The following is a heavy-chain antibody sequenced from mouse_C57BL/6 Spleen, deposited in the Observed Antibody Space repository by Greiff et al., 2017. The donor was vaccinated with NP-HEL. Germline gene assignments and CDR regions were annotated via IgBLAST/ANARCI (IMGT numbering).Heavy chain of an antibody. Sequence: VQLQQPGAELVMPGASVKLSCKASGYTFTSYWMHWVKQRPGQGLEWIGEIDPSDSYTNYNQKFKGKSTLTVDKSSSTAYMQLSSLTAEDSAVYYCARGPSSYSYWGQGTTLTVSS. J-gene: IGHJ2*01. CDR3: ARGPSSYSY. D-gene: IGHD1-1*01. CDR1: GYTFTSYW. V-gene: IGHV1-69*01. CDR2: IDPSDSYT.